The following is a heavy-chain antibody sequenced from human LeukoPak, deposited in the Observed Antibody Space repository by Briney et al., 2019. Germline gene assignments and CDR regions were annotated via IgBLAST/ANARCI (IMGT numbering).Heavy chain of an antibody. J-gene: IGHJ3*02. CDR1: GYTFTRYD. V-gene: IGHV1-8*01. Sequence: GASVKVSCKASGYTFTRYDINWVRQASGKGLEWMGWMNPNRGNTGYAQKFQGRVTKTRNISIRTPYMELSSLRSEDTAVYYCARMYSSSWTQYAFDIWGQGTMVTVSS. CDR3: ARMYSSSWTQYAFDI. CDR2: MNPNRGNT. D-gene: IGHD6-13*01.